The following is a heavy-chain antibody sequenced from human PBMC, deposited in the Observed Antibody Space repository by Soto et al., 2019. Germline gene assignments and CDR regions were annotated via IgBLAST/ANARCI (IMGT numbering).Heavy chain of an antibody. CDR1: GGTFSSYA. CDR3: AREVLGPRFDY. V-gene: IGHV1-69*13. CDR2: XXPXXXXX. D-gene: IGHD3-16*01. J-gene: IGHJ4*02. Sequence: VASVKVSCKASGGTFSSYAISWVRQAPGQGLEWXGGXXPXXXXXSXXXKFQGRVTITSDESTSTAYMELSSLRSEDTAVYYCAREVLGPRFDYWGQGTLVTVSS.